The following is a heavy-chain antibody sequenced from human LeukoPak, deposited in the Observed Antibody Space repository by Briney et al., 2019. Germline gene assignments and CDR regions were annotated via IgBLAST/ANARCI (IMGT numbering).Heavy chain of an antibody. Sequence: GASVKVSCKASGYTFTSYGISWVRQAPGQGLEWMGWISAYNGNTNYAQKLQGRVTMTTDTSTSTAYMELRSLRSDDTAVYYCARDAYYDSSGSPGYWGQGTLVTVSS. CDR3: ARDAYYDSSGSPGY. CDR2: ISAYNGNT. CDR1: GYTFTSYG. D-gene: IGHD3-22*01. V-gene: IGHV1-18*01. J-gene: IGHJ4*02.